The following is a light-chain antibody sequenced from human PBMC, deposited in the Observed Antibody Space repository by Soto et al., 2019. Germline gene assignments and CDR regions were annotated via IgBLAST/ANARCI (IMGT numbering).Light chain of an antibody. V-gene: IGLV1-47*01. Sequence: QPVLTPPPSASGTPGQRVTVSCSGSSSHIGSYSVYWFQQLPGTAPKLLIYRNNQRPSGVPDRFSASKSGTSASLAISGLLSEDEADYYCAEWDDSLSGYVGLGGGTKLTVL. CDR1: SSHIGSYS. CDR3: AEWDDSLSGYVG. CDR2: RNN. J-gene: IGLJ2*01.